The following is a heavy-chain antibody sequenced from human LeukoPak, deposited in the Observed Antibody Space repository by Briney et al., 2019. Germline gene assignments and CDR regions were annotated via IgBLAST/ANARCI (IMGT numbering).Heavy chain of an antibody. CDR1: GYTFIRYY. CDR3: ARGGYGDRIDY. D-gene: IGHD4-17*01. CDR2: INPSGGST. V-gene: IGHV1-46*01. J-gene: IGHJ4*02. Sequence: ASVKVSCKASGYTFIRYYMHWVRQAPGQGLEWMGIINPSGGSTSYAQKFQGRVTMTRVTSTSTVYMELSRLRSEDTAVYYCARGGYGDRIDYWGQGTLVSVSS.